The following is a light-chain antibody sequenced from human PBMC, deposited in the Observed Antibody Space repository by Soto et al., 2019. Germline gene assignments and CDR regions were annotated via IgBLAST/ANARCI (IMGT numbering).Light chain of an antibody. Sequence: EIALTQSPATLSVSPGGRATLSCRASQNVMYNLAWYQQKPGQAPRLLVYGASTRATDAPPRFRGSGSGTEFSLTISSLQSEDYATYFCQQYSSWPRTFGQGSRVEIK. V-gene: IGKV3-15*01. CDR1: QNVMYN. CDR3: QQYSSWPRT. J-gene: IGKJ1*01. CDR2: GAS.